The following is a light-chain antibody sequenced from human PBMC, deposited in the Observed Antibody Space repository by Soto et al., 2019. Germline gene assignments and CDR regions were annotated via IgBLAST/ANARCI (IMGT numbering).Light chain of an antibody. J-gene: IGLJ2*01. V-gene: IGLV2-8*01. CDR2: EVT. CDR1: SSDVGDYKY. CDR3: SSYGGTNNVV. Sequence: QSVLTQPPSASGSPGQSVTISCTGTSSDVGDYKYVSWYQHHPGKAPKVVIYEVTKRPSGVPDRFSGSQSGNTASLTVSGLQAEDEADYYCSSYGGTNNVVFGGGTKVTVL.